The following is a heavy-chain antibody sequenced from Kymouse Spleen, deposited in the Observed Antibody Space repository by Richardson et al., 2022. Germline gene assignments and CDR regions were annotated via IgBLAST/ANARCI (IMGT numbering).Heavy chain of an antibody. D-gene: IGHD1-7*01. CDR2: ISSSSSYI. CDR1: GFTFSSYS. V-gene: IGHV3-21*03. J-gene: IGHJ3*02. Sequence: EVQLVESGGGLVKPGGSLRLSCAASGFTFSSYSMNWVRQAPGKGLEWVSSISSSSSYIYYADSVKGRFTISRDNAKNSLYLQMNSLRAEDTAVYYCARDRGTGTTTCDAFDIWGQGTMVTVSS. CDR3: ARDRGTGTTTCDAFDI.